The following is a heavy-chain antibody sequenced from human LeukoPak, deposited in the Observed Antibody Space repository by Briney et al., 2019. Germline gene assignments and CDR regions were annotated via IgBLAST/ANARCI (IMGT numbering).Heavy chain of an antibody. CDR1: GYTFTSYD. CDR2: MYPNSGNT. CDR3: ARYVGVAKTFYYYYYYMDV. J-gene: IGHJ6*03. V-gene: IGHV1-8*01. Sequence: ASVKVSCKASGYTFTSYDINWVRQATGQGLEWMGWMYPNSGNTGYAQKFQGRVTMTRNTSISTAYMELSSLRSEDTAVYYCARYVGVAKTFYYYYYYMDVWGKGTTVTVYS. D-gene: IGHD3-16*01.